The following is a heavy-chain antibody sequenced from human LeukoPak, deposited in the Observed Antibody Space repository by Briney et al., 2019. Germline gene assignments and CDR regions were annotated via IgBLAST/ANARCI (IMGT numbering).Heavy chain of an antibody. CDR1: GYTFTSYY. V-gene: IGHV1-18*04. CDR2: ISAYNGNT. D-gene: IGHD2-21*02. Sequence: ASAKVSCKASGYTFTSYYMHWVRQAPGQGLEWMGWISAYNGNTNYAQKLRGRVTMTTDTSTSTAYMELRSLRSDDTAVYYCARGVVTAYYYYYGMDVWGQGTTVTVSS. J-gene: IGHJ6*02. CDR3: ARGVVTAYYYYYGMDV.